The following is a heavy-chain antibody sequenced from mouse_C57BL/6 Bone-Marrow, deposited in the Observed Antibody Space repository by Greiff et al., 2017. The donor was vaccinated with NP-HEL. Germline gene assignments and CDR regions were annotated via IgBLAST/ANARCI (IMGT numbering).Heavy chain of an antibody. CDR2: IYPRSGNT. CDR1: GYTFTSYG. CDR3: ARLYYYGGYFDV. D-gene: IGHD1-1*01. V-gene: IGHV1-81*01. Sequence: VKLQESGAELARPGASVKLSCKASGYTFTSYGISWVKQRTGQGLEWIGEIYPRSGNTYYNEKVKGKATLTADKSSSTAYMELRSLTSEDSAVYFCARLYYYGGYFDVWGTGTTVTVSS. J-gene: IGHJ1*03.